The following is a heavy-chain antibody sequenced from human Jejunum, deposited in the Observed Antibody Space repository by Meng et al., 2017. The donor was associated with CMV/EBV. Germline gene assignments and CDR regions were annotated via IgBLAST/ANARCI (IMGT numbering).Heavy chain of an antibody. CDR2: SSGSGAST. CDR3: AKDLNAITIFGVDTANWFDP. D-gene: IGHD3-3*01. J-gene: IGHJ5*02. Sequence: SSYAFSRVRQAPGKGMEWVSASSGSGASTHYADSVKGRFTISRDNSKSTLYLQMNSLRAGDTAVYYCAKDLNAITIFGVDTANWFDPWGQGTLVTVSS. V-gene: IGHV3-23*01. CDR1: SSYA.